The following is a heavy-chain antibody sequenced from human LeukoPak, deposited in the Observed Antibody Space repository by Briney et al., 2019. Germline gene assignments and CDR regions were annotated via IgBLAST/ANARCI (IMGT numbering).Heavy chain of an antibody. V-gene: IGHV4-34*01. Sequence: SETLSLTCAVYGGSFSGYYWSWIRQPPGKGLEWIGEINHRGSTNYNPSLKSRVTISVDTSKNQFSLKLSSVTAADTAVYYCARGYQLPLYYYYYMDVWGKGTTVTFSS. CDR3: ARGYQLPLYYYYYMDV. CDR2: INHRGST. D-gene: IGHD2-2*01. CDR1: GGSFSGYY. J-gene: IGHJ6*03.